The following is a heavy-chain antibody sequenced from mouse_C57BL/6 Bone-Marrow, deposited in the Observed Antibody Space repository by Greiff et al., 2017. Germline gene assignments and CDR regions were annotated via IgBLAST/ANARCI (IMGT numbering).Heavy chain of an antibody. CDR3: AREGTTVGFDY. CDR1: GFTFSDYG. V-gene: IGHV5-17*01. J-gene: IGHJ2*01. Sequence: EVMLVESGGGLVKPGGSLKLSCAASGFTFSDYGMHWVRQAPEKGLEWVAYISSGSSTIYYADTVKGRLTISRDNAKNTLFLQMTSLRSEDTAMYYCAREGTTVGFDYWGQGTTRTVA. CDR2: ISSGSSTI. D-gene: IGHD1-1*01.